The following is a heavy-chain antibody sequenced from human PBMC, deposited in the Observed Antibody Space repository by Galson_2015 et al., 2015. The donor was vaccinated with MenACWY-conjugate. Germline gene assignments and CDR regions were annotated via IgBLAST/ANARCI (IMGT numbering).Heavy chain of an antibody. D-gene: IGHD3-10*01. CDR1: GFTFSDYY. CDR3: ARDLGSISGKLGWFDP. J-gene: IGHJ5*02. V-gene: IGHV3-11*05. CDR2: SSSSSSYT. Sequence: SLRLSCAATGFTFSDYYMSWIRQAPGKGLEWVSYSSSSSSYTNYADSVKGRFTISRDNAKNSLFLQMNSLRAEDTAVYYCARDLGSISGKLGWFDPWGQGTLVTVSS.